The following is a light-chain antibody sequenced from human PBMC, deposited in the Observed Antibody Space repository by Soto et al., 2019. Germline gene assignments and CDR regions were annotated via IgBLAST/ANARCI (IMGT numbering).Light chain of an antibody. J-gene: IGKJ1*01. V-gene: IGKV3-20*01. CDR3: QQYGSSPET. Sequence: DIVLTQSPGTLSLSPGERATLSCRASQSVSSNSLAWYQQKPGQAPRLLIHGASSRATDLPDRFSGSGSGTDFTLTISRLEPEDFAVYYCQQYGSSPETFGQGTKVEIK. CDR1: QSVSSNS. CDR2: GAS.